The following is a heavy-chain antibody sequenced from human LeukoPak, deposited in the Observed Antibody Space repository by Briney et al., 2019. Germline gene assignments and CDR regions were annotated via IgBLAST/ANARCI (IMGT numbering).Heavy chain of an antibody. CDR2: TYYSGST. CDR1: GGSISSGGYY. Sequence: SETLSLTCTVSGGSISSGGYYWSWIRQHPGKGLEWIGYTYYSGSTYYNPSLKSRVTISVDTSKNQFSLKLSSVTAADTAVYYCARGRWLESHYFDYWGQGTLVTVSS. CDR3: ARGRWLESHYFDY. J-gene: IGHJ4*02. D-gene: IGHD6-19*01. V-gene: IGHV4-31*03.